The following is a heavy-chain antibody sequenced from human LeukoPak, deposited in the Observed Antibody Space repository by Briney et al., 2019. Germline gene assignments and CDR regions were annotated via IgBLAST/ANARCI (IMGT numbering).Heavy chain of an antibody. Sequence: GASVKVSCKASGYTFTSYGISWVRQAPGQGLEWMGWISAYNGNTNYAQKLQGRVTMTTDTSTSTAYMELRSLRSDDTAVYYCASYSSSWYGEYYYYYMDVWGKGTTVTVSS. CDR1: GYTFTSYG. J-gene: IGHJ6*03. CDR3: ASYSSSWYGEYYYYYMDV. V-gene: IGHV1-18*01. CDR2: ISAYNGNT. D-gene: IGHD6-13*01.